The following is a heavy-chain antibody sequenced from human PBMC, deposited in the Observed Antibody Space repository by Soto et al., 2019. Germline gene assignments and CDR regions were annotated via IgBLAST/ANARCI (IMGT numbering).Heavy chain of an antibody. V-gene: IGHV4-39*01. CDR2: LYYSGNT. CDR1: GGSISRSSYS. Sequence: PWETLSLTCTVSGGSISRSSYSWAWIRQPPGKGLEWIGTLYYSGNTYYNPSLKSRVTISVDTSKNQFSLKLSSVTAADTAVYYCATRQGGSYNWFDPWGQGTLVTVSS. CDR3: ATRQGGSYNWFDP. D-gene: IGHD2-15*01. J-gene: IGHJ5*02.